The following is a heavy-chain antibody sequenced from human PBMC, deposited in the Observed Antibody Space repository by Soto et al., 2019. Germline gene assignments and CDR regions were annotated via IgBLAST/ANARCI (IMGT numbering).Heavy chain of an antibody. V-gene: IGHV3-23*01. CDR1: GFTFSTHA. Sequence: PGGSLSLSCAASGFTFSTHAMSWVRQAPGKGLEWVPAISGSGDSTYYADSVKGRFTISRDNSINTLYLQMNSLRTEDTAVYYCALPRGYGVFDAYDFWGQGAMVTVSS. CDR2: ISGSGDST. CDR3: ALPRGYGVFDAYDF. J-gene: IGHJ3*01. D-gene: IGHD4-17*01.